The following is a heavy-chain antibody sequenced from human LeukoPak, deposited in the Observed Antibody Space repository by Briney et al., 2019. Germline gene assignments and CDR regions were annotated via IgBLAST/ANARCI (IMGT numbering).Heavy chain of an antibody. D-gene: IGHD3-10*01. CDR1: GYSIRSGHY. V-gene: IGHV4-38-2*02. Sequence: SETLSLTCTVSGYSIRSGHYWGWIRQPPGKGLEWIGNIFHSENTYYNPSLKSRVTISLDTPKIHFSLKVSSVTAADTAVYYCAREYLEYGSGNDYFDYWGQGTLVTVSS. J-gene: IGHJ4*02. CDR3: AREYLEYGSGNDYFDY. CDR2: IFHSENT.